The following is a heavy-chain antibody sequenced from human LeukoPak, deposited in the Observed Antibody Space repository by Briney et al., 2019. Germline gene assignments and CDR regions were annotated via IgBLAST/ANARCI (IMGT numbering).Heavy chain of an antibody. CDR1: GFTFSSHA. CDR2: ISGSGGTT. J-gene: IGHJ4*02. Sequence: GGSLRLSCAASGFTFSSHAMGWVRQAPGKGLEWVSAISGSGGTTYYANSVKGRFTVSRDNSKNTLYLQVNSLRAEDTAVYYCAKDKGIHGAEVFDYWGQGTLVTVTS. V-gene: IGHV3-23*01. D-gene: IGHD5-18*01. CDR3: AKDKGIHGAEVFDY.